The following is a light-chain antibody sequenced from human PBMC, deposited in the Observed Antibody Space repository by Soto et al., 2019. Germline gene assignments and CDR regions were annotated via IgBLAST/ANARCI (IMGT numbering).Light chain of an antibody. CDR3: SSYAGSDNYV. CDR2: EVS. V-gene: IGLV2-8*01. CDR1: SSATGDYNY. J-gene: IGLJ1*01. Sequence: QSALAQPPSASGSPGQSVTISCSGTSSATGDYNYVSWYQQHPGKAPKLMIYEVSKRPSGVPGRFSGSKSGNTASLAVSGLQADDEADYYCSSYAGSDNYVFGTGTKVTVL.